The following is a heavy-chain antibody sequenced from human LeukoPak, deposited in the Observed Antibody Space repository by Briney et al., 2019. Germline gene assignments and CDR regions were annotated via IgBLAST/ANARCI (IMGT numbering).Heavy chain of an antibody. V-gene: IGHV3-30*02. J-gene: IGHJ6*03. D-gene: IGHD2-15*01. CDR1: GFTFSSYG. Sequence: GGSLRLSCAASGFTFSSYGMHWVRQAPGKGLEWVAFIRYDGSNKYYADSVKGRFTISRDNSKNTLYLQMNSLRAEDTAVYYCARQHCSGGSCYSGYYYMDVWGKGTTVTISS. CDR3: ARQHCSGGSCYSGYYYMDV. CDR2: IRYDGSNK.